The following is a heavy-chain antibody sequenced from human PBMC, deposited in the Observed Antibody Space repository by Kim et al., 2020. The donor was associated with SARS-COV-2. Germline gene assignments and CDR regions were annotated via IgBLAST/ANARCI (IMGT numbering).Heavy chain of an antibody. J-gene: IGHJ5*02. D-gene: IGHD1-1*01. Sequence: DGRNKSYADSVKGRFTITRDNYKNTLYLQMNSLRAEDTAVYYCAKALLESWGQGTLVTVSS. CDR2: DGRNK. CDR3: AKALLES. V-gene: IGHV3-30*02.